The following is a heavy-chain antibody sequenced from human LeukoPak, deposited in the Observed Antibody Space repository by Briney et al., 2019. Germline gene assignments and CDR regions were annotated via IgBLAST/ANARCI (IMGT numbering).Heavy chain of an antibody. CDR1: GFTFSSYG. V-gene: IGHV3-23*01. CDR3: ARYSSSQGFDP. CDR2: ISGSGGST. J-gene: IGHJ5*02. Sequence: GGSLRLSCAASGFTFSSYGMSWVRQAPGKGLEWVSAISGSGGSTYYADSVKGRFTISRDNAKNSLYLQMNSLRAEDTAVYYCARYSSSQGFDPWGQGTLVTVSS. D-gene: IGHD6-13*01.